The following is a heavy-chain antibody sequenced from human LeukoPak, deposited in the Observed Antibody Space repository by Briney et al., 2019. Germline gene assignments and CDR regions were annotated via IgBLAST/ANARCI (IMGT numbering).Heavy chain of an antibody. CDR1: GFTFSSYA. J-gene: IGHJ4*02. V-gene: IGHV3-23*01. CDR2: ISGSGGST. CDR3: ARHAAAGRLFDY. D-gene: IGHD6-13*01. Sequence: GGALRLSCAASGFTFSSYAMSWVRQAPVKVLGWVSAISGSGGSTYYVDPVKGRFTISRDNSKNTLYLQLNSRRAEDTAVYYCARHAAAGRLFDYWGQGTLVTVSS.